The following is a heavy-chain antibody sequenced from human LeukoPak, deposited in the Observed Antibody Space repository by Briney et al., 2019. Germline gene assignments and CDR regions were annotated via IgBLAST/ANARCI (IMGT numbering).Heavy chain of an antibody. J-gene: IGHJ4*02. D-gene: IGHD6-19*01. CDR2: IIPIFGTA. Sequence: SVKVSCKASGGTFSSHAISWVRQAPGQGLEWMGGIIPIFGTANYAQKFQGRVTITADESTSTAYMELSSLRSEDTAVYYCARRWYSSGWYLDYWGQGTLVTVSS. V-gene: IGHV1-69*13. CDR3: ARRWYSSGWYLDY. CDR1: GGTFSSHA.